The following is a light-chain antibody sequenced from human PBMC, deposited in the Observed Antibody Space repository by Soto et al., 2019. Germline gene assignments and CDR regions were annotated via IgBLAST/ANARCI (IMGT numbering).Light chain of an antibody. V-gene: IGKV1-5*03. J-gene: IGKJ2*01. CDR2: KAS. Sequence: DIQMTQSPSTLSASVGDTVTITCRASPIISIWLAWYQQKPGEAPKLRISKASTLESGVPSRFSGSGSGTDFTLTISSLQPDDLAPYYCQPDHIHPYTFGHGTKLQI. CDR1: PIISIW. CDR3: QPDHIHPYT.